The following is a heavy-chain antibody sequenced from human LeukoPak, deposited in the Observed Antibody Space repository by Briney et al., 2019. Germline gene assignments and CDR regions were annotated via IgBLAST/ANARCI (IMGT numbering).Heavy chain of an antibody. CDR3: ARVGGWYFWFDP. D-gene: IGHD6-19*01. CDR1: GGSVSSGSYY. CDR2: IYYSGST. V-gene: IGHV4-61*01. Sequence: SETLSLTCTVSGGSVSSGSYYWSWIRQPPGKGLEWIGYIYYSGSTNYNPSLKSRVTISVDTSKNQFSLKLSSVTAADTAVYYCARVGGWYFWFDPWGQGTLVTVSS. J-gene: IGHJ5*02.